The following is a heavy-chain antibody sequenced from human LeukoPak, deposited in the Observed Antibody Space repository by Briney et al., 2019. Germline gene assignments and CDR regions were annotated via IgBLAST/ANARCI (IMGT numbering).Heavy chain of an antibody. Sequence: GGSLRLSCAASWFTVSSNSMSWVRQAPGKGLEWVSFIYSDNTHYSDSVKGRFTISRDNSKNTLYLQMNSLRAEDTAVYYCARRAGAYSHPYDYWGQGTLVTVSS. CDR2: IYSDNT. CDR1: WFTVSSNS. D-gene: IGHD4/OR15-4a*01. CDR3: ARRAGAYSHPYDY. V-gene: IGHV3-53*01. J-gene: IGHJ4*02.